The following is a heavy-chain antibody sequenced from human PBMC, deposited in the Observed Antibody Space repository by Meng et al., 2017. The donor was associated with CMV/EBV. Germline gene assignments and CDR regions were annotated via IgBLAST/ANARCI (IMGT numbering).Heavy chain of an antibody. Sequence: GSLRLSCTVSGGSISSYYWSWIRQPPGKGLEWIGYIYYSGSTNYNPSLKSRVTISVDTSKNQFSLKLSSVTAADTAVYYCARGLYSSSWYGGYQFKDLGDAWDDWGQGTMVTVSS. CDR1: GGSISSYY. V-gene: IGHV4-59*01. CDR3: ARGLYSSSWYGGYQFKDLGDAWDD. CDR2: IYYSGST. J-gene: IGHJ4*02. D-gene: IGHD6-13*01.